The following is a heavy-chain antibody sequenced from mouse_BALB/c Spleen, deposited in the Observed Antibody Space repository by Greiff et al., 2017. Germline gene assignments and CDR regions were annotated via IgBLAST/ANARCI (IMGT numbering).Heavy chain of an antibody. V-gene: IGHV5-6-5*01. Sequence: EVKVEESGGGLVKPGGSLKLSCAASGFTFSSYAMSWVRQTPEKRLEWVASISSGGSTYYPDSVKGRFTISRDNARNILYLQMSSLRSEDTAMYYCARGSYYGSSFYAMDYWGQGTSVTVSS. CDR2: ISSGGST. J-gene: IGHJ4*01. CDR3: ARGSYYGSSFYAMDY. D-gene: IGHD1-1*01. CDR1: GFTFSSYA.